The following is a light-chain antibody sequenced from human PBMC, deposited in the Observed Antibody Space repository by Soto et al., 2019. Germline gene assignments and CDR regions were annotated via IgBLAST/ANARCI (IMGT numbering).Light chain of an antibody. CDR1: SSNIRSYY. Sequence: QSVLTQPPSASGTPGQTVTISCSGSSSNIRSYYVYLYQQLPATAPKLLIYRNNQRPSRVSERFSGSKSGTLAFLAISGLRSEDEADYFCAAWDDRLSDVVFGGGTKLTVL. CDR3: AAWDDRLSDVV. CDR2: RNN. J-gene: IGLJ2*01. V-gene: IGLV1-47*01.